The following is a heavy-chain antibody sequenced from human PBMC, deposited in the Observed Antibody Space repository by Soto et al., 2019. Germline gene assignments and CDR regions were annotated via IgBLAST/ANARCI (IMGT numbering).Heavy chain of an antibody. CDR2: SYYSGST. J-gene: IGHJ4*02. CDR3: ASGDIVATY. Sequence: QVQLQESGPGLVKPSETLSLTCTVSGGSISSYYWSWIRQPPGKGLEWIGYSYYSGSTNYNPSLKSRVTISVDTSKNQFSLKLSSVTAADTAVYYCASGDIVATYWGQGTLVTVSS. D-gene: IGHD5-12*01. CDR1: GGSISSYY. V-gene: IGHV4-59*01.